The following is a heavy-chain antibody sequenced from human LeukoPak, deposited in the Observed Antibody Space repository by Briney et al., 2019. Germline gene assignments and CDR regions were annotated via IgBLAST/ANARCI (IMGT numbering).Heavy chain of an antibody. V-gene: IGHV3-23*01. Sequence: PGGSLRLSCAVSGFTFSNHWLSWVRQAPGKGLEWVSAISVSGNTYHADSAKGRFTISRDSSKNTLYLQMNRLRAEDAAVYYCAKAPVTTCSGAYCYPFDYWGQGTLVTVSS. J-gene: IGHJ4*02. CDR2: ISVSGNT. CDR3: AKAPVTTCSGAYCYPFDY. CDR1: GFTFSNHW. D-gene: IGHD2-21*01.